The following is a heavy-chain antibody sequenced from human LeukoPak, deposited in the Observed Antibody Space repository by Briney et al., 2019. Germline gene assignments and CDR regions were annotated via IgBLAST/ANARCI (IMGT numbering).Heavy chain of an antibody. CDR1: GGAFSSYA. CDR3: APGQGAYGDLRGLFDY. Sequence: SVKVSCKASGGAFSSYALSWVRQAPGQGLEWMGGIIPIFGTPNYAQKFQDRVTITTDESTSTAYMELSSLRSEDTAVYYCAPGQGAYGDLRGLFDYWGQGTLVTVSS. CDR2: IIPIFGTP. D-gene: IGHD4-17*01. V-gene: IGHV1-69*05. J-gene: IGHJ4*02.